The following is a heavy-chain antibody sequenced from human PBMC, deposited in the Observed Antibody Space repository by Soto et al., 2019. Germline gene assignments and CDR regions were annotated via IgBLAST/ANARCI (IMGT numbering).Heavy chain of an antibody. CDR2: ISYDGSNT. CDR3: ARDQGRSITCQLDY. J-gene: IGHJ4*02. D-gene: IGHD2-2*01. Sequence: SLRLACAVSGLTFSTYAMHWVRQAPGKGLEWVAVISYDGSNTYYADSVKGRFTISRDNMLYLQMNSLRAEDTAVYYCARDQGRSITCQLDYWGQGTLFTASS. CDR1: GLTFSTYA. V-gene: IGHV3-30-3*01.